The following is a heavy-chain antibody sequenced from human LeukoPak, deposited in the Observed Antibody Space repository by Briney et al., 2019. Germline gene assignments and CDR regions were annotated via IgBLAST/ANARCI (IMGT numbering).Heavy chain of an antibody. CDR3: ARNWNDFLPNNWFDP. CDR1: GGSISSSSYY. Sequence: SETLSLTCTVSGGSISSSSYYWGWIRQPPGKGLELIGSIYSSGSTYYNPSLKSRVTISVDTSKNQFSLKLISVTAADTAVFYCARNWNDFLPNNWFDPWGQGTLVTVSS. J-gene: IGHJ5*02. D-gene: IGHD1-1*01. CDR2: IYSSGST. V-gene: IGHV4-39*01.